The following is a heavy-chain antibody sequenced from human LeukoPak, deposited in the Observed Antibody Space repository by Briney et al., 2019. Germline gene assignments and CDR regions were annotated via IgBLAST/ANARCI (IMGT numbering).Heavy chain of an antibody. Sequence: PGGSLRLSCAVSGSMFSDNYMSWIRHAPGKGLEWVSYISLTGSGSKIFYADSVKGRFTISRDNAKKSLYLQMDSLRAEDTAVYYCARDGDFWSAQGAFDIWGQGTMVTVSS. V-gene: IGHV3-11*04. J-gene: IGHJ3*02. CDR1: GSMFSDNY. D-gene: IGHD3-3*01. CDR3: ARDGDFWSAQGAFDI. CDR2: ISLTGSGSKI.